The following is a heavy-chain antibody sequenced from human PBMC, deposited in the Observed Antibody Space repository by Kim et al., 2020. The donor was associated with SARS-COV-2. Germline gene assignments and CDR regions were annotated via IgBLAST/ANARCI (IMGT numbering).Heavy chain of an antibody. D-gene: IGHD3-10*01. Sequence: GGSLRLSCAASGFTFRSYAMSWVRQAPGKGLEWVSAISGSGGSTYYADSVKGRFTISRDNSKNTLYLQMNSLRAEDTAVYYCAGYYYGSGSYFPGAGAEDYWGQGTLVTVSS. CDR3: AGYYYGSGSYFPGAGAEDY. V-gene: IGHV3-23*01. J-gene: IGHJ4*02. CDR1: GFTFRSYA. CDR2: ISGSGGST.